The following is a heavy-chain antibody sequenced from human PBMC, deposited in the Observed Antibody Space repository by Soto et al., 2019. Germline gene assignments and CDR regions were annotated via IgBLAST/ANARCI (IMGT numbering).Heavy chain of an antibody. CDR3: AKDRTVAARNFDY. V-gene: IGHV3-23*01. CDR1: GFAFSNYA. Sequence: EVQLLESGGGLVQPGGSLRLSCAASGFAFSNYAMHWVRQAPGMGLEWVSSISTSIDATYYADSVKGRFTISRDDSKNTLYLQMNSLRAEDSAVYYCAKDRTVAARNFDYWGQGTQVTVSS. CDR2: ISTSIDAT. J-gene: IGHJ4*02. D-gene: IGHD6-6*01.